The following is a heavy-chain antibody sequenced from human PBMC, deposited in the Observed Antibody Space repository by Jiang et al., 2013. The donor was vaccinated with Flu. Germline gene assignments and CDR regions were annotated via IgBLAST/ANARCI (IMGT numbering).Heavy chain of an antibody. CDR2: ISAYNGNT. Sequence: EVKKPGASVKVSCKASGYTFTSYGISWVRQAPGQGLEWMGWISAYNGNTNYAQKFQGRVTITADKSTSTAYMELSSLRSEDTAVYYCASLDSGYDLADYWGQGTLVTVSS. D-gene: IGHD5-12*01. CDR1: GYTFTSYG. J-gene: IGHJ4*02. CDR3: ASLDSGYDLADY. V-gene: IGHV1-18*01.